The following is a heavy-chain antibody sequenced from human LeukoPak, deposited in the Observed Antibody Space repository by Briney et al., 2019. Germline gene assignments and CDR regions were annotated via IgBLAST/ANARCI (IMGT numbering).Heavy chain of an antibody. CDR2: RKQDGLEK. CDR1: GFTFSSYW. D-gene: IGHD6-19*01. V-gene: IGHV3-7*05. Sequence: GGSLRLSCAASGFTFSSYWMRWVRQAPGKGREWVANRKQDGLEKYYVESVKGRFTISRDNAKNSLYLQMNSLRAEDTAVYYCARGGSGWYYWGQGTLVTVSS. CDR3: ARGGSGWYY. J-gene: IGHJ4*02.